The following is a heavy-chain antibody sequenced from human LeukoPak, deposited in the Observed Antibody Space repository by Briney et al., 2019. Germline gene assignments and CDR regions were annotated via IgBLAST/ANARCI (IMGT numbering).Heavy chain of an antibody. J-gene: IGHJ4*02. V-gene: IGHV3-23*01. D-gene: IGHD3-3*01. CDR2: ISGSGGST. CDR3: AKALVDYDFWSGYSD. Sequence: GGSPRLSCAASGFTFSSYAMSWVRRAPGKGLEWVSAISGSGGSTYYADSVKGRFTISRDNSKNTLYLQMNSLRAEDTAVYYCAKALVDYDFWSGYSDWGQGTLVTVSS. CDR1: GFTFSSYA.